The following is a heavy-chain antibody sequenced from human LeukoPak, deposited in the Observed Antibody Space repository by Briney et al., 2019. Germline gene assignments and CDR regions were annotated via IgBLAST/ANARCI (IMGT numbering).Heavy chain of an antibody. D-gene: IGHD3-3*01. Sequence: PSETLSLTCTVSGGSISSYYWSWIRQPPGKGLEWIGYIYYSGSTNYNPSLKSRVTISVDTSKNQFSLKLSSVTAADTAVYYCARHGSDYDFWGFDPWGQGTLVTVSS. CDR1: GGSISSYY. V-gene: IGHV4-59*08. CDR3: ARHGSDYDFWGFDP. J-gene: IGHJ5*02. CDR2: IYYSGST.